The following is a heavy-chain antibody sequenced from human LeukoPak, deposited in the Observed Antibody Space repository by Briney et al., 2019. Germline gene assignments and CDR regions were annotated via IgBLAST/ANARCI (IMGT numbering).Heavy chain of an antibody. V-gene: IGHV3-30*02. J-gene: IGHJ4*02. Sequence: GGSLRLSCAASGFAFSSYGMHWVRQAPGKGLEWVAFIRYDGSNKYYADSVKGRFTIPRDNSKNTLYLQMNSLRAEDTAVYYCAKYGESYYDILTGSPYYFDYWGQGTLVTVSS. CDR1: GFAFSSYG. CDR3: AKYGESYYDILTGSPYYFDY. CDR2: IRYDGSNK. D-gene: IGHD3-9*01.